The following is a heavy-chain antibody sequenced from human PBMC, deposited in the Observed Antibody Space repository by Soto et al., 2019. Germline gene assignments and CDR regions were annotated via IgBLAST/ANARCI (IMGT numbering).Heavy chain of an antibody. J-gene: IGHJ5*02. CDR1: GGSISSYY. V-gene: IGHV4-59*12. Sequence: TLPLTCTVSGGSISSYYWSWIRQPPGKGLEWIGYIYYSGSTNYNPSLKSRVTISVDTSKNQFSLKLSSVTAADTAVYYCARSVDPWGQGTLVTVSS. CDR2: IYYSGST. CDR3: ARSVDP.